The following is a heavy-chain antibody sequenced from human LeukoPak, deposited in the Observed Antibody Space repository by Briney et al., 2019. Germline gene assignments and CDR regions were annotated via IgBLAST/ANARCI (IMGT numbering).Heavy chain of an antibody. J-gene: IGHJ3*02. CDR3: ARFVVVPAAPNDAFDI. CDR2: IYHSGSI. CDR1: GGSFSGYY. Sequence: PSETLSLTCAVYGGSFSGYYWSWIRQPPGKGLEWIGEIYHSGSINYKSSLKSRVTIPVDKSKNQFSLRLSSVTAADTAVYYCARFVVVPAAPNDAFDIWGQGTMVTVSS. V-gene: IGHV4-34*01. D-gene: IGHD2-2*01.